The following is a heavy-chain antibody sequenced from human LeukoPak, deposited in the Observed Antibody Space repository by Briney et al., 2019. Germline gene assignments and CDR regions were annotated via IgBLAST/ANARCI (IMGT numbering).Heavy chain of an antibody. CDR3: ARTDSYGYYFDY. CDR2: IYHSGST. J-gene: IGHJ4*02. V-gene: IGHV4-38-2*02. CDR1: GYSISSGYY. D-gene: IGHD5-18*01. Sequence: SETLSLTCSVSGYSISSGYYWGWIRQPPGKGLEWIGNIYHSGSTDYNPSLKSRVTMSVDTSKNHFSLKLSSVTAVDTAVYYCARTDSYGYYFDYWGQGTLVTVSS.